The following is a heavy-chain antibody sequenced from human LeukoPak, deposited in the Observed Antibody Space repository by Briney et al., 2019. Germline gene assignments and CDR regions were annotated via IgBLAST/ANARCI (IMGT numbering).Heavy chain of an antibody. CDR3: AKDWGMGDQLLRIDY. Sequence: GGSLILSCSASGFTFSTYAMNWVRQAPGKGLEWVSGISGSGVSTYYADSVKGRFTISRDNSNNTLYLQMSSLGAEDTAVYYCAKDWGMGDQLLRIDYWGQGTLVTVSS. CDR1: GFTFSTYA. J-gene: IGHJ4*02. CDR2: ISGSGVST. D-gene: IGHD2-2*01. V-gene: IGHV3-23*01.